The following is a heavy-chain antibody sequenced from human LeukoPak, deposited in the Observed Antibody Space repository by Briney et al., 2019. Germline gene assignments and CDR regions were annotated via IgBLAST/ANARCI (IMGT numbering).Heavy chain of an antibody. Sequence: PGGSLRLSCAASGFTFSSYAMSWVRQAPGKGLEWVSAISGSGGSTYYADSVKGRFTTSRDNSKNTLYLQMNSLRAEDTAVYYCARDGSRTGESSSWQAYYFDYWGQGTLVTVSS. CDR3: ARDGSRTGESSSWQAYYFDY. J-gene: IGHJ4*02. V-gene: IGHV3-23*01. CDR1: GFTFSSYA. CDR2: ISGSGGST. D-gene: IGHD6-13*01.